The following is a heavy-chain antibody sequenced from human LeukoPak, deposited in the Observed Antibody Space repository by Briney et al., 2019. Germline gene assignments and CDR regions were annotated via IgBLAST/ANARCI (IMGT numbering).Heavy chain of an antibody. CDR1: GGSISSYY. V-gene: IGHV4-59*12. J-gene: IGHJ4*02. CDR2: IYYSGST. D-gene: IGHD6-13*01. CDR3: ASSSWYGRGYFDY. Sequence: SETLSLTCTVSGGSISSYYWSWIRQPPGKGLEWIGYIYYSGSTNYNPSLKSRVTISVDTSKNQFSLKLSSVTAADTAVYYCASSSWYGRGYFDYWGQGTLVTVSS.